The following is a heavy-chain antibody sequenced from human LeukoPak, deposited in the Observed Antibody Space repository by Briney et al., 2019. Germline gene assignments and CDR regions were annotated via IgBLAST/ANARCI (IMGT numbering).Heavy chain of an antibody. Sequence: GSLRLSCAASGFTFSSYAMHWVRQAPGKGLEWIGEINHSGSTNYNPSLKSRVTISVDTSKNQSSLKLSSVTAADTAVYCARAPLPYGMDVWGQGTTVTVSS. CDR3: ARAPLPYGMDV. V-gene: IGHV4-34*01. CDR2: INHSGST. CDR1: GFTFSSYA. J-gene: IGHJ6*02. D-gene: IGHD2-15*01.